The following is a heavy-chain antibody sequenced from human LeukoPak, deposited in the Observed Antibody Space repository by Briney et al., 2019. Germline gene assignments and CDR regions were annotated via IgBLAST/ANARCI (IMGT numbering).Heavy chain of an antibody. D-gene: IGHD1-26*01. J-gene: IGHJ4*02. CDR3: ASQTYFVEATGHLNYN. CDR2: IYYSGSP. CDR1: GGSISSDSYY. Sequence: SETLSLTCSVSGGSISSDSYYWGWIRQPPGKRLEWIGSIYYSGSPFYNPSLRSRVTMSVDTSKNQFALKLSSVTAADTAVYCCASQTYFVEATGHLNYNWGQGTLVTVSS. V-gene: IGHV4-39*01.